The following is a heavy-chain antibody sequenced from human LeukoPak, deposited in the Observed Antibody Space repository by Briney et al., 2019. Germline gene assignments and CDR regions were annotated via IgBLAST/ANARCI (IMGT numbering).Heavy chain of an antibody. J-gene: IGHJ5*02. V-gene: IGHV4-59*01. CDR3: ARTRRLQSFDP. Sequence: SETLSLTCTVSGGSISSYYWSWIRQPPGKGLEWIGYIYYSGSTNYNPSLKSRVTISVDTSKNQFSLKLSSVTAADTAVYYCARTRRLQSFDPWGQGTLVTVSS. CDR2: IYYSGST. D-gene: IGHD5-24*01. CDR1: GGSISSYY.